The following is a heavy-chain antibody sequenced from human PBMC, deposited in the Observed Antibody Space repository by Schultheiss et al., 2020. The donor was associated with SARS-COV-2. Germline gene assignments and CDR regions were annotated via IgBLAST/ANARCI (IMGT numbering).Heavy chain of an antibody. J-gene: IGHJ6*02. CDR3: AKDPLAYYYGMDV. Sequence: GGSLRLSCAASGFTFSSYGMHWVRQAPGKGLEWVSAISGSGGSTYYADSVKGRFTISRDNSKNTLYLQMNSLRAEDTAVYYCAKDPLAYYYGMDVWGQGTTVTVSS. CDR2: ISGSGGST. V-gene: IGHV3-23*01. CDR1: GFTFSSYG.